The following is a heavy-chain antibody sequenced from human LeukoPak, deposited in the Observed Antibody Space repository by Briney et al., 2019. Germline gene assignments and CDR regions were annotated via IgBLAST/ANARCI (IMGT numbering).Heavy chain of an antibody. CDR3: ARGDQLGGLWGNYQYYFDY. J-gene: IGHJ4*02. V-gene: IGHV4-34*01. D-gene: IGHD5-18*01. CDR2: INHRGST. Sequence: SETLSLTCAVYGGSFSGYYWSWLRQSPGKGLEWIGQINHRGSTNYNPSLRSRVTMSIDTSKNQFSLNLRSVTAADTAVFYCARGDQLGGLWGNYQYYFDYWGQGILATVSS. CDR1: GGSFSGYY.